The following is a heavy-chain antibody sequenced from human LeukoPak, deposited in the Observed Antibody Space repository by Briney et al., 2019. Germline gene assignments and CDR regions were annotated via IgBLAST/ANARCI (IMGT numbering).Heavy chain of an antibody. CDR2: ISYDGSNK. D-gene: IGHD6-13*01. Sequence: GGSLRLSCAASGFTFSSYAMHWVRQAPGKGLEWVAVISYDGSNKYYADSVKGRFTISRDNSKNTLYLQMNSLRAEDTAVYYCARDKVALAAAGHNWFDPWGQGTLVTVPS. V-gene: IGHV3-30-3*01. CDR1: GFTFSSYA. CDR3: ARDKVALAAAGHNWFDP. J-gene: IGHJ5*02.